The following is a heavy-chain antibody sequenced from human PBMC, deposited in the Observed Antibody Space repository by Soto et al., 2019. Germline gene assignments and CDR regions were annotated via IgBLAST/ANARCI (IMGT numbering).Heavy chain of an antibody. CDR2: IYHSGST. CDR1: GGSSISGGYC. V-gene: IGHV4-30-2*01. CDR3: ARLSFYGGKRGWFDS. Sequence: TLSHTCAVSGGSSISGGYCWSWIRKPPGKGLEWIGYIYHSGSTYYNPSLKSRVTISVDTSKNQFSLNLSSVTAEDTAVYYCARLSFYGGKRGWFDSWGQGTLVTVSS. J-gene: IGHJ5*01. D-gene: IGHD4-17*01.